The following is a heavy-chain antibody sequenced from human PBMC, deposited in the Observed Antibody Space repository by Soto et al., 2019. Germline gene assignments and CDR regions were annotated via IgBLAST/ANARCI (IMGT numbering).Heavy chain of an antibody. V-gene: IGHV4-31*03. J-gene: IGHJ5*02. CDR1: GGSISSGGYY. Sequence: PSETLSLTCTVSGGSISSGGYYWSWIRQHPGKGLEWIGYIYYSGSTYYNPSLKSRVTISVDTFKNQFSLKLSSVTAADTAVYYCARFTGGRPNWFDPWGQGTLVTVSS. D-gene: IGHD3-10*01. CDR3: ARFTGGRPNWFDP. CDR2: IYYSGST.